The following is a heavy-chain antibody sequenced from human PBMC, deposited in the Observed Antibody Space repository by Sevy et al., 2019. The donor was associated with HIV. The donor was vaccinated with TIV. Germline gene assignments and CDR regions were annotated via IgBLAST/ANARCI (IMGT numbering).Heavy chain of an antibody. V-gene: IGHV1-2*06. D-gene: IGHD3-16*01. CDR2: INPNSGVT. CDR3: VREDIYAPRTLLSFDI. J-gene: IGHJ3*02. Sequence: AAVKVSCKTTGYIFSDYNMHWVGQAPGQGLEWMALINPNSGVTIYAHNFRGRVSVTRDTSMSSAYMELSGLTSDDTAVCYCVREDIYAPRTLLSFDIWGQGTLVTVSS. CDR1: GYIFSDYN.